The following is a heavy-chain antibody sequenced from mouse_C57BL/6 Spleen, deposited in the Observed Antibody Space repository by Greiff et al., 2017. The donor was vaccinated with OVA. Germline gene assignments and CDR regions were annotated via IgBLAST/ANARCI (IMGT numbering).Heavy chain of an antibody. Sequence: QVQLQQSDAELVKPGASVQISCKVSGYTFTDHTIHWMQQRPEQGLEWIGYIYPRDGSPKYNEKFKGKATLTADKSSSTGYMQLNSLTSEDSAVYFCARSPYYGSSSYYFDYWGQGTTLTVSS. J-gene: IGHJ2*01. CDR1: GYTFTDHT. CDR2: IYPRDGSP. CDR3: ARSPYYGSSSYYFDY. D-gene: IGHD1-1*01. V-gene: IGHV1-78*01.